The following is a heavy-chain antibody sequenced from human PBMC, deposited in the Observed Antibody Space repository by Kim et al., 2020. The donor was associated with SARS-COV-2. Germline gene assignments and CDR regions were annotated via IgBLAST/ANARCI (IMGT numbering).Heavy chain of an antibody. CDR1: GGSFSGYY. V-gene: IGHV4-34*01. CDR2: INHSGST. D-gene: IGHD3-22*01. Sequence: SETLSLTCAVYGGSFSGYYWSWIRQPPGKGLEWIGEINHSGSTNYNPSLKSRVTISVDTSKNQFSLKLSSVTAADTAVYYCARHRSYYYDSSGYYRKDKNFDYWGQGTLVTVSS. CDR3: ARHRSYYYDSSGYYRKDKNFDY. J-gene: IGHJ4*02.